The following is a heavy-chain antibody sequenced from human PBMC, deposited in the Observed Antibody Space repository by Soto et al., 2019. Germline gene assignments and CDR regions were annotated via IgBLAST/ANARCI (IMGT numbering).Heavy chain of an antibody. CDR1: GFTFSSYA. J-gene: IGHJ5*01. V-gene: IGHV3-23*01. CDR3: AKDHGTYGPSWIDS. CDR2: LSGSGGTT. D-gene: IGHD3-10*01. Sequence: EVQLLESGGGLVQPGGSLRLSCAASGFTFSSYAMSWVRQTPGKGLEWVSTLSGSGGTTYYADSVKGQFPISRDNSKSTIYLQMNSLRAEDPAVYYWAKDHGTYGPSWIDSWGQGTLVTVSS.